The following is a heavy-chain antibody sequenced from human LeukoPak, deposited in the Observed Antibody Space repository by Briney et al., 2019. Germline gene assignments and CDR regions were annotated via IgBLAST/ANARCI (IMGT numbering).Heavy chain of an antibody. V-gene: IGHV3-48*01. CDR3: ARDRRSSSSWYVDY. CDR1: GFTFSSYY. J-gene: IGHJ4*02. Sequence: GGSLRLSCAASGFTFSSYYMSWVRQAPGKGLEWVSYISGSSTTIYYSDSVKGRFTVSRDNARNSLYLQMNSLRAEDTAVYYCARDRRSSSSWYVDYWGQGTLVTVSS. D-gene: IGHD6-13*01. CDR2: ISGSSTTI.